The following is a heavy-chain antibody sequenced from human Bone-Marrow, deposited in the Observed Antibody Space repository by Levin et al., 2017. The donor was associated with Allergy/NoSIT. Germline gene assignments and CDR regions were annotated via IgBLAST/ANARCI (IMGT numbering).Heavy chain of an antibody. V-gene: IGHV3-30*18. CDR3: AKDIRRYCSSTSCSISMDV. CDR2: ISYDGSNK. D-gene: IGHD2-2*01. Sequence: GESLKISCAASGFTFSSYGMHWVRQAPGKGLEWVAVISYDGSNKYYADSVKGRFTISRDNSKNTRYLQMNSLRAEDTAVYYCAKDIRRYCSSTSCSISMDVWGQGTTVTVSS. J-gene: IGHJ6*02. CDR1: GFTFSSYG.